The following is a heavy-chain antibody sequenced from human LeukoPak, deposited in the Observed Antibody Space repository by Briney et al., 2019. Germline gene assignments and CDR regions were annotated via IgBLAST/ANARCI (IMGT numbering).Heavy chain of an antibody. CDR3: ARGLRYYYGSGSRSNWFDP. D-gene: IGHD3-10*01. J-gene: IGHJ5*02. V-gene: IGHV4-34*01. CDR2: INHSGST. Sequence: PSETLSLTCAVYGGSFSGYYWSWIRQPPGKGLEGIGEINHSGSTNYNPSLKSRVTISVDTSKNQFSLKLSSVTAADTAVYYCARGLRYYYGSGSRSNWFDPWGQGTLVTVSS. CDR1: GGSFSGYY.